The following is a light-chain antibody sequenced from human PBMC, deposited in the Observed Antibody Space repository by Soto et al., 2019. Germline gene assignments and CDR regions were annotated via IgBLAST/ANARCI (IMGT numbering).Light chain of an antibody. Sequence: QSVLTQPPSASGSPGQSVTISCTGTSSDVGDYKFVSWYQQHPGKAPKLLIYEVSRRPSGVPDRFSGSKSGNTASLTVSGLQAEDEADYYCSSYAGNNNVVFGGGTKLRP. J-gene: IGLJ2*01. CDR2: EVS. CDR3: SSYAGNNNVV. V-gene: IGLV2-8*01. CDR1: SSDVGDYKF.